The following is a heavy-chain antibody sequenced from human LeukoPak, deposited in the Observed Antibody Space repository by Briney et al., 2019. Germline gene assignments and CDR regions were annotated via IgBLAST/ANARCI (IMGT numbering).Heavy chain of an antibody. Sequence: ASVKVSCKASGYTFTGYYMHWVRQAPGQGLEWMGWINPNSGGTNYAQKFQGRVTMTRDTSISTAYMELSRLRSDDTAVYYCARPTDYYDSSGYSQYNWFAPWGQGTLVTVSS. CDR1: GYTFTGYY. CDR2: INPNSGGT. CDR3: ARPTDYYDSSGYSQYNWFAP. J-gene: IGHJ5*02. V-gene: IGHV1-2*02. D-gene: IGHD3-22*01.